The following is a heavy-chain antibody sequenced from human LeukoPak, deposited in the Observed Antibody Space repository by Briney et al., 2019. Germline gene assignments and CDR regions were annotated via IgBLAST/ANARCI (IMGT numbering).Heavy chain of an antibody. Sequence: SVKVSCKASGGTFSSYAISWVRQAPGQGLEWMGRIIPIFGTANYAQKFQGRVTITTDESTSTAYKELSSLRSEDTAVYYCASGYSYGSFDYWGQGTLVTVSS. CDR1: GGTFSSYA. CDR3: ASGYSYGSFDY. CDR2: IIPIFGTA. D-gene: IGHD5-18*01. J-gene: IGHJ4*02. V-gene: IGHV1-69*05.